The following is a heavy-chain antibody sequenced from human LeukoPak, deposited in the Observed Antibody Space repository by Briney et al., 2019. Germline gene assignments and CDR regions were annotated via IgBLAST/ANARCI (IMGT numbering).Heavy chain of an antibody. Sequence: GGTLRLSCAASGFTFSSYGMSWVRQAPGKGLEWVSAISGSGGSTYYADSVKGRFTISRDNSKNTLYLQMNSLRAEDTAVYYCARIGVRYYYDSSGLGAFDIWGQGTMVTVSS. CDR1: GFTFSSYG. V-gene: IGHV3-23*01. CDR3: ARIGVRYYYDSSGLGAFDI. D-gene: IGHD3-22*01. J-gene: IGHJ3*02. CDR2: ISGSGGST.